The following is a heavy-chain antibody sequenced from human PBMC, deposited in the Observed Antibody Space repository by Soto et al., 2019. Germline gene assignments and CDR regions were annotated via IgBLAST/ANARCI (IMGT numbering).Heavy chain of an antibody. CDR2: IIPILGIA. D-gene: IGHD2-15*01. V-gene: IGHV1-69*02. CDR1: GGTFSSYT. J-gene: IGHJ5*02. CDR3: ARLGRGGSCYSSAWFDP. Sequence: QVQLVQSGAEVKKPGSSVKVSCKASGGTFSSYTISWVRQAPGQGLEWMGRIIPILGIANYAQKFQGRVTITADKSTSTAYMELSSLRSEDTAVYYCARLGRGGSCYSSAWFDPWGQGTLGTVSS.